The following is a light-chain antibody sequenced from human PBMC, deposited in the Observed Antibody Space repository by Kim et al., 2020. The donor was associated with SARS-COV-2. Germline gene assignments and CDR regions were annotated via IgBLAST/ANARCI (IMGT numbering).Light chain of an antibody. V-gene: IGKV1-5*03. CDR1: QNIHIW. Sequence: DIQMTQSPSTLSASVGDRVTISCRASQNIHIWLAWFQQKPGKAPRVLMYKASTLESGVPSRFSGSGSGTEFTLTISSLQPDDSATYYCQQYDVHPETFGQGTKVDIK. J-gene: IGKJ1*01. CDR2: KAS. CDR3: QQYDVHPET.